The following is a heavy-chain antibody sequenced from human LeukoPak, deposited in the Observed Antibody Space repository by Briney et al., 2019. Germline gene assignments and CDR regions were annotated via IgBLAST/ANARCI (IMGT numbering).Heavy chain of an antibody. Sequence: ASVRVSCTASGYTFTSYGMSWVRQAPGKGLEWMGWISAYNGNTNYAQKLQGRVTMTTDTSTSTAYMELRSLRSDDTAVYYCARDPGAPFDYWGQGTLVTVSS. J-gene: IGHJ4*02. V-gene: IGHV1-18*01. CDR3: ARDPGAPFDY. CDR2: ISAYNGNT. CDR1: GYTFTSYG.